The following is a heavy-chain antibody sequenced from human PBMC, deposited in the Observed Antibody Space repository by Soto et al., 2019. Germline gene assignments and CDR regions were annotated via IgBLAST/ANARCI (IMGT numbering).Heavy chain of an antibody. CDR3: AKDQGLYSYAHYYYYYGMDV. D-gene: IGHD5-18*01. CDR1: GFTFSSYG. Sequence: GGSLRLSCAASGFTFSSYGMHWVRQAPGKGLEWVAVISYDGSNKYYADSVKGRFTISRDNSKNTLYLQMNSLRAEDTAVYYCAKDQGLYSYAHYYYYYGMDVWGQGTTVTVSS. V-gene: IGHV3-30*18. J-gene: IGHJ6*02. CDR2: ISYDGSNK.